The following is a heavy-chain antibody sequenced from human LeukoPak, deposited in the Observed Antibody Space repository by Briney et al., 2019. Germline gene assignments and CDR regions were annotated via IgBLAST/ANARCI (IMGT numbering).Heavy chain of an antibody. J-gene: IGHJ5*02. CDR3: ARGGSSSLLFNWFDP. D-gene: IGHD6-6*01. CDR1: GFTFSSYW. V-gene: IGHV3-74*01. Sequence: GGSLRLSCAASGFTFSSYWMHWVRQAPGKGLVWVSRINSDGRSTSYADSVKGRFTISRDNAKNTLYLQMNSLRAEDTAVYYCARGGSSSLLFNWFDPWGQGTLVTVSS. CDR2: INSDGRST.